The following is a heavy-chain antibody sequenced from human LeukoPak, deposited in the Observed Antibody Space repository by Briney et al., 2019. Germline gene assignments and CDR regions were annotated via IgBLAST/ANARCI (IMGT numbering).Heavy chain of an antibody. CDR1: GHTFTSYG. Sequence: GASVKVSCKASGHTFTSYGISWVRQAPGQGLEWMGWISAYNGNTNYAQKLQGRVTMTTDTSTSTAYMELSSLRSEDTAVYYCAGVDYGGGVDYWGQGTLVTVSS. CDR3: AGVDYGGGVDY. CDR2: ISAYNGNT. J-gene: IGHJ4*02. V-gene: IGHV1-18*01. D-gene: IGHD4-23*01.